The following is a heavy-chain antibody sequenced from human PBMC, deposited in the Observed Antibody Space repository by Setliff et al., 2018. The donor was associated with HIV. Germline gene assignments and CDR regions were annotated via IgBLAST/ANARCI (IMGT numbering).Heavy chain of an antibody. D-gene: IGHD2-8*01. CDR3: ARKQSWSSGGEAFDI. CDR2: ISTNTGNP. Sequence: GASVKVSCKASGYTFTSYAMNWVRQAPGQGLEWMGRISTNTGNPTYVQGFTGRFVFSLDTSVSTAYLQISSLKAEDTAVYYCARKQSWSSGGEAFDIWGQGTMVTVSS. V-gene: IGHV7-4-1*02. J-gene: IGHJ3*02. CDR1: GYTFTSYA.